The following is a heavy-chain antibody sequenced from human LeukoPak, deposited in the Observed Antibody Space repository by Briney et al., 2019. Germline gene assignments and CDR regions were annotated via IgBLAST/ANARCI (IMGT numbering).Heavy chain of an antibody. CDR3: ARDMLAVPSNWFDP. D-gene: IGHD2-8*01. CDR2: INPSGGGT. CDR1: GYTFTSYY. V-gene: IGHV1-46*01. J-gene: IGHJ5*02. Sequence: ASVKVSCKASGYTFTSYYIHWVRQAPGQGLEWMGVINPSGGGTSYAQKFQGRVTMTRDTSTSTVYMDLRSLRSEDTAVYFCARDMLAVPSNWFDPWGQGTLVTV.